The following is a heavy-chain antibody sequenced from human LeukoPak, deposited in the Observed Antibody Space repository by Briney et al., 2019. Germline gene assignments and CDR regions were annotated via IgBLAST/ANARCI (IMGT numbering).Heavy chain of an antibody. D-gene: IGHD6-19*01. CDR2: INHSGST. Sequence: SETLSLTCTVAGGSISSSYSYWSWIRQPPGKGLEWIGEINHSGSTNYNPSLKSRVTISVDTSKNQFSLKLSSVTAADTAVYYCARYGGSSGYSYYYYYMDVWGRGTTVTVSS. CDR1: GGSISSSYSY. J-gene: IGHJ6*03. CDR3: ARYGGSSGYSYYYYYMDV. V-gene: IGHV4-39*07.